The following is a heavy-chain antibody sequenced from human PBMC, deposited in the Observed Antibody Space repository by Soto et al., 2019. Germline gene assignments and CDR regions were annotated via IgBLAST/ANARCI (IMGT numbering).Heavy chain of an antibody. J-gene: IGHJ5*02. CDR2: IATYNSNR. CDR1: GDPFTNFG. Sequence: ASVKVSCKTSGDPFTNFGLSWVRQAPGQGLEWMGWIATYNSNRNYAQKFQGRLTLTTDTSTSTAYMELKSLGYGDTAVYYCARVLRGVVNWFDPWGQGTLVTVSS. D-gene: IGHD3-10*01. V-gene: IGHV1-18*01. CDR3: ARVLRGVVNWFDP.